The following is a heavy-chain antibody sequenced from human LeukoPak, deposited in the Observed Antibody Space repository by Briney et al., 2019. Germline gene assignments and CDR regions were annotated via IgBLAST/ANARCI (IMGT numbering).Heavy chain of an antibody. V-gene: IGHV3-30*18. CDR1: GFTFSSYG. J-gene: IGHJ3*02. D-gene: IGHD2-21*01. CDR3: AKSRLAFDI. Sequence: GGSLRLSCAASGFTFSSYGMHWVRQAPGKGLEWVAVISYDGSNKYYADSVKGRFTISRDNSKNTLCLQMNSLRAEDTAVYYCAKSRLAFDIWGQGTMVTVSS. CDR2: ISYDGSNK.